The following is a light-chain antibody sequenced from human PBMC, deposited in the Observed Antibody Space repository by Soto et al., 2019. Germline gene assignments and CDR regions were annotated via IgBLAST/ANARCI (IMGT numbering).Light chain of an antibody. J-gene: IGKJ5*01. V-gene: IGKV3-11*01. CDR3: QQRSNWPPIT. CDR2: DAS. CDR1: QSVSSY. Sequence: EIRLTQSPATLSLYPGERATLSCRASQSVSSYLAWYQQKPGQAPRLLIYDASSRATGIPDRFSGGGSGTDFTLTISSLEPEDFAVYYCQQRSNWPPITFGQGTRLEIK.